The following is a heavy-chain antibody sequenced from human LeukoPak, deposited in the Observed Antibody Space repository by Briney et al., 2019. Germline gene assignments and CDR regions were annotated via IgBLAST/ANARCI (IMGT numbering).Heavy chain of an antibody. D-gene: IGHD5-18*01. CDR3: ARADSYGSILDY. CDR1: GFTFSNYW. J-gene: IGHJ4*02. Sequence: GGSLRLSCAASGFTFSNYWMSWVRQAPGKGLEWVASIDQYGRAKYYVDSVRGRFTFSRDNTKNSLHLQMNSLRAEDTAVCYCARADSYGSILDYWGQGTRVIDSS. CDR2: IDQYGRAK. V-gene: IGHV3-7*04.